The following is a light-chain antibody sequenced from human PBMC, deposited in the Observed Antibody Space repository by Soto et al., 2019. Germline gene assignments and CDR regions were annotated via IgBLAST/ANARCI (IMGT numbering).Light chain of an antibody. CDR3: QQTYSGWS. CDR2: TTS. V-gene: IGKV1-39*01. Sequence: DIQMTQSPSSLSASVGDRVTITCRASQSISIYLNWYQHKPGKAPKVLIYTTSSLQSGVPSRFSGSGSGTDFSLTISSLHPEDFATYYCQQTYSGWSFGQGTKVEVK. J-gene: IGKJ1*01. CDR1: QSISIY.